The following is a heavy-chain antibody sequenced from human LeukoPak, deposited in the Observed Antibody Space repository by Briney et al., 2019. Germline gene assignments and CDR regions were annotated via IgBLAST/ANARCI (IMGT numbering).Heavy chain of an antibody. CDR3: ARESIVVDHFDY. CDR2: ISSSSSYI. CDR1: GFAFSTYG. J-gene: IGHJ4*02. D-gene: IGHD3-22*01. V-gene: IGHV3-21*01. Sequence: GGSLRLSCAASGFAFSTYGMNWVRQAPGKGLEWVSSISSSSSYIYYADSVKGRFTISRDNAKNSLYLQMNSLRAEDTAVYYCARESIVVDHFDYWGQGTLVTVSS.